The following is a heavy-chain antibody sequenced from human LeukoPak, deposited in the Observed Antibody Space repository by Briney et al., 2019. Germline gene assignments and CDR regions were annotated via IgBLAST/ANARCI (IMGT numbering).Heavy chain of an antibody. CDR1: GGSISSSSYY. V-gene: IGHV4-39*07. J-gene: IGHJ4*02. D-gene: IGHD6-19*01. CDR3: ASDARGDSSGWWRACRPKHPPNHPLDY. Sequence: SETLSLTCTVSGGSISSSSYYWGWIRQPPGKGLEWIGGIYYSGSTYYNPSLKSRVTISVETSKNQFSLKLSAVTAADTAAYYCASDARGDSSGWWRACRPKHPPNHPLDYRGQGTLVTVSS. CDR2: IYYSGST.